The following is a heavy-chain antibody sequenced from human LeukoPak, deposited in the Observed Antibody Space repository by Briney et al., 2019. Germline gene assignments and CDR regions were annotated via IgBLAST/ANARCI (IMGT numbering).Heavy chain of an antibody. CDR1: GFTFSSYA. V-gene: IGHV3-30-3*01. Sequence: GGSLRLSCAASGFTFSSYAMHWVRQAPGNGLEWVAVISYDGSNKYYADSVKGRFTISRDNSKNTLYLQMNGLRAEDTAVYYCARVRDIVVVVAAGLVKGGGPIRYWGQGTLVTVSS. D-gene: IGHD2-15*01. CDR2: ISYDGSNK. CDR3: ARVRDIVVVVAAGLVKGGGPIRY. J-gene: IGHJ4*02.